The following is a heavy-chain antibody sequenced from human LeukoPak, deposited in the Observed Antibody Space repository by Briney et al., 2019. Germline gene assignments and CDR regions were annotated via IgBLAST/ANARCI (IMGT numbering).Heavy chain of an antibody. Sequence: GGSLRLSCAASGFTFSDYYMSWIRQAPGKGLEWVSYISTSSSYTNYADSVKGRFTISRDNAKNSLYLQMNSLGAEDTAVYYCARRYGSGSYVDYWGQGTLVTVSS. D-gene: IGHD3-10*01. J-gene: IGHJ4*02. CDR1: GFTFSDYY. CDR3: ARRYGSGSYVDY. V-gene: IGHV3-11*03. CDR2: ISTSSSYT.